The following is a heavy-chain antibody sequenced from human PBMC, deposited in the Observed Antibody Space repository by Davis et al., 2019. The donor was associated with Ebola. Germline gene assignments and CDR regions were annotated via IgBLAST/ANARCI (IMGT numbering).Heavy chain of an antibody. CDR2: INAGNGNT. V-gene: IGHV1-3*01. CDR1: GYTFTTYV. J-gene: IGHJ6*02. D-gene: IGHD6-6*01. Sequence: ASVKVSCKASGYTFTTYVIHWVRQAPGQGLEWMGWINAGNGNTKYSQKFQGRVTITRDTSASTAYMELSSLRSEDTAVYYCARGRIAARLYYYGMDVWGQGTTVTVSS. CDR3: ARGRIAARLYYYGMDV.